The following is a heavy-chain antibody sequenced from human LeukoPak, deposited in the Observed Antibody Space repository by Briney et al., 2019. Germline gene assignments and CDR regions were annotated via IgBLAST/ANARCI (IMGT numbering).Heavy chain of an antibody. CDR1: GGSISSYY. Sequence: PSETLSLTCTVSGGSISSYYWTWIRQPPGKGLEWIGNIYYGGSTNYNPSLKSRVTISIDTSKNQFSLNLNSVTAADTAVYYCARDLGGSSSWTRWFDPWGQGTLVTVSS. V-gene: IGHV4-59*01. D-gene: IGHD6-13*01. CDR2: IYYGGST. J-gene: IGHJ5*02. CDR3: ARDLGGSSSWTRWFDP.